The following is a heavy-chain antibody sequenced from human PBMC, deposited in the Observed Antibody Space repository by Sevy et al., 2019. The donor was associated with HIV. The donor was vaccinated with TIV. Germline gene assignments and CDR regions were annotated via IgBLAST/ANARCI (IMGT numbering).Heavy chain of an antibody. CDR2: IYYSGST. CDR1: GGSISSYY. J-gene: IGHJ6*03. Sequence: SETLSLTCTVSGGSISSYYWSWIRQPPGKGLEWIGYIYYSGSTNYNPSLKSGVTISIDTSKNQFSLKLSSVTAADTAVYYCARDRLNNYYYYMDVWGKGTTVTVSS. V-gene: IGHV4-59*01. CDR3: ARDRLNNYYYYMDV.